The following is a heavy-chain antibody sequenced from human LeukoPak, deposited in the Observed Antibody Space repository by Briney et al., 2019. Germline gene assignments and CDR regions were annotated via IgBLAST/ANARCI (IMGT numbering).Heavy chain of an antibody. CDR3: ARGGYCSSTSCPNWFDP. V-gene: IGHV4-34*01. Sequence: SETLSLTCAVYGGSFSGYYWSWIRQPPGKGLEWIGEINHSGSTNYNPSLKSRVTISVDTSKNQFSLRLSSVTAADTAVYYCARGGYCSSTSCPNWFDPWGQGTLVTVSS. J-gene: IGHJ5*02. CDR2: INHSGST. D-gene: IGHD2-2*01. CDR1: GGSFSGYY.